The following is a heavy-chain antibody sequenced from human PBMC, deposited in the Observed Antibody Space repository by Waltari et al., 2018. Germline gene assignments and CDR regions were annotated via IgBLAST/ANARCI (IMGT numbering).Heavy chain of an antibody. CDR3: ARAGGHDAFDI. CDR2: IRISSSYI. Sequence: EVQLVESGGGLVKPGGSLRLSCAASGFTFSSYSMNWVRQAPGKGLEWASSIRISSSYIYDADSVKGRFTISRDNAKNSLYLQMNSLRADDTAVYYCARAGGHDAFDIWGQGTMVTVSS. CDR1: GFTFSSYS. J-gene: IGHJ3*02. V-gene: IGHV3-21*01. D-gene: IGHD3-10*01.